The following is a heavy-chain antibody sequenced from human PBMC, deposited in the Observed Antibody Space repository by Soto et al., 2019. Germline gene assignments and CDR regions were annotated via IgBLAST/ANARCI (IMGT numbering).Heavy chain of an antibody. J-gene: IGHJ5*02. V-gene: IGHV3-30*18. Sequence: PGGSLRLSCAASGFTFSSYGMHWVRQAPGKGLEWVAVISYDGSNKYYADSVKGRFTISRDNSKNTLYLQMNSLRAEDTAVYYCAKEGPPTVTGGWFDPWGQGTLVTVSS. CDR1: GFTFSSYG. CDR3: AKEGPPTVTGGWFDP. D-gene: IGHD4-17*01. CDR2: ISYDGSNK.